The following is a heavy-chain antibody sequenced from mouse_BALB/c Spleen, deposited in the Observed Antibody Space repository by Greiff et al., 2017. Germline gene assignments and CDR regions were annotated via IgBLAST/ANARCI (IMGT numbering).Heavy chain of an antibody. D-gene: IGHD1-2*01. CDR2: ISSGGSYT. V-gene: IGHV5-6*03. Sequence: EVKLMESGGGLVKPGGSLKLSCAASGFTFSSYGMSWVRQTPDKRLEWVATISSGGSYTYYPDSVKGRFTISRDNAKNTLYLQMSSLKSEDTAMYYCARHGHYYGYDAMDYWGQGTSVTVSS. J-gene: IGHJ4*01. CDR3: ARHGHYYGYDAMDY. CDR1: GFTFSSYG.